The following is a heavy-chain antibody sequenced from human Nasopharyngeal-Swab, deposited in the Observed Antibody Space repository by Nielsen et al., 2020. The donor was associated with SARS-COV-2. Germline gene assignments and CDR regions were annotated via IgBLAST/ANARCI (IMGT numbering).Heavy chain of an antibody. Sequence: GESLKISCKASGFTFGSYTMNWVRQAPGKGLEWVSFISSSGSIAYYADSVKGRFTISRDNSKNTLYLQMSSLRAEDTAIYYCAKDLGVESPLWFDYWGQGTLLTVSS. J-gene: IGHJ4*02. D-gene: IGHD4-23*01. CDR2: ISSSGSIA. CDR3: AKDLGVESPLWFDY. CDR1: GFTFGSYT. V-gene: IGHV3-23*01.